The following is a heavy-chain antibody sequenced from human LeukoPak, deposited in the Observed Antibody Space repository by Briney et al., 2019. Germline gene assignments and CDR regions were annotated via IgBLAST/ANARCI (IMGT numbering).Heavy chain of an antibody. CDR2: IYSGGKT. Sequence: GGSLRLSCAASGFTVSSNYMSWVRQAPGKGLEWVSVIYSGGKTYYADSVKGRFTISRDNSKNTLYLQMNSLRAEDTAVYYCARGVVGSSWLGYYMDVWGKGTTVTVSS. J-gene: IGHJ6*03. CDR3: ARGVVGSSWLGYYMDV. CDR1: GFTVSSNY. V-gene: IGHV3-53*01. D-gene: IGHD6-13*01.